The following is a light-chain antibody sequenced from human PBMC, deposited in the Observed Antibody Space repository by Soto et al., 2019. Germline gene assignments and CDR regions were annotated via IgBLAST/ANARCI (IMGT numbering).Light chain of an antibody. V-gene: IGKV1-5*03. CDR3: QQYSGYSLT. Sequence: DIQMTHSPSTLSASIGDRVTITCRASQSISSWLAWYQQKPGKAPKLLIYKASSLESGFPSRFSGSASGTEFTLTISSLQPDDVATYYCQQYSGYSLTFGQGTKVEIK. CDR2: KAS. J-gene: IGKJ1*01. CDR1: QSISSW.